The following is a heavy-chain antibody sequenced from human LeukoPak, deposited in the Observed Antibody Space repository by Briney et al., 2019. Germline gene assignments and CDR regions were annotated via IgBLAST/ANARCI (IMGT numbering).Heavy chain of an antibody. CDR1: GVSISSYS. CDR2: IYTSGST. CDR3: ARDRAVEMDAFDI. J-gene: IGHJ3*02. D-gene: IGHD5-24*01. Sequence: SETLSLTCTVSGVSISSYSWSWIRQPAGKGLDWIGRIYTSGSTNYNPSLKSRVTMSVDTSKNQFSLKLSSVTAADTAVYYCARDRAVEMDAFDIWGQGTMVTVSS. V-gene: IGHV4-4*07.